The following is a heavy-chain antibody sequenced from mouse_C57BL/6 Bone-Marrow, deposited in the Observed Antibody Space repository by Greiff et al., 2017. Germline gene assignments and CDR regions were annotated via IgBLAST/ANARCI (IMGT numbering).Heavy chain of an antibody. CDR3: SPRYYGKGFDV. D-gene: IGHD1-1*01. Sequence: EVQLQQSGAELVKPGASVKLSCTASGFNIKDYYMHWVKQRTEQGLEWIGRIDPEDGETKSAPKFTGKATLTVDTSSSTAYLQLSSLTSEDAAVYYCSPRYYGKGFDVWGTGTTVTVSS. CDR2: IDPEDGET. V-gene: IGHV14-2*01. CDR1: GFNIKDYY. J-gene: IGHJ1*03.